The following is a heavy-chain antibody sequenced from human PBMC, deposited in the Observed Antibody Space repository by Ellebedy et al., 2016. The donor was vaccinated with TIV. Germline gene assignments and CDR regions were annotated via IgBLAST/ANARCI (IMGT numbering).Heavy chain of an antibody. V-gene: IGHV1-24*01. Sequence: ASVKVSXKVSGYTLTELSMHWVRQAPGKGLEWMGGFDPEDGETIYAQKFQGRVTITADESTSTAYMELSSLRSEDTAVYYCARDSVRGFGDGMDVWGQGTTVTVSS. CDR3: ARDSVRGFGDGMDV. CDR2: FDPEDGET. J-gene: IGHJ6*02. D-gene: IGHD3-10*01. CDR1: GYTLTELS.